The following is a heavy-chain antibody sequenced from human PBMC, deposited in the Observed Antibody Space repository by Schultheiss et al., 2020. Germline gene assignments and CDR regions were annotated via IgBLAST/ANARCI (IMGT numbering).Heavy chain of an antibody. V-gene: IGHV3-30*03. CDR3: TRQGFNYYDSSGQHAFDI. D-gene: IGHD3-22*01. CDR1: GFTFSSYG. Sequence: GGSLRLSCAASGFTFSSYGMHWVRQAPGKGLEWVAVISYDGNTFYAGSVKGRFTVSRDSSENTLYLQMNSLRAEDTAVYYCTRQGFNYYDSSGQHAFDIWGQGTMVTVSS. J-gene: IGHJ3*02. CDR2: ISYDGNT.